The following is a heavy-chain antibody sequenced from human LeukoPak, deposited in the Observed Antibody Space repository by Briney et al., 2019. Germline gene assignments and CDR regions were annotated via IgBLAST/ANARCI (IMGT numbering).Heavy chain of an antibody. J-gene: IGHJ4*02. V-gene: IGHV3-7*01. CDR1: GFTFSSYW. CDR2: IRQDGSEK. Sequence: GGSLRLSCAASGFTFSSYWMMWLRQAPGKGLEWVANIRQDGSEKNYVDSVKGRFTISRDNAKISLYLQMNSLRAEDTAVYYCARDDKWGFDYWGQGTLVTVSS. D-gene: IGHD1-26*01. CDR3: ARDDKWGFDY.